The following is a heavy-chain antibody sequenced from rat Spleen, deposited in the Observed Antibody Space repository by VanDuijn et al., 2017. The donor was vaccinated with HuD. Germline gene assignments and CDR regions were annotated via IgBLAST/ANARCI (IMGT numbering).Heavy chain of an antibody. J-gene: IGHJ2*01. CDR1: GFTFSDYY. CDR2: ISYDGSST. D-gene: IGHD1-12*02. V-gene: IGHV5-29*01. Sequence: EVQLVESDGGLVQPGRSLKLSCAASGFTFSDYYMAWVRQAPTKGLEWVATISYDGSSTYYRDSVKGRFTVSRDNAKSTLFLQMDSLRSEDTATYYCAKSRFYYYDGGYYCFNYWGLGVMVTVSS. CDR3: AKSRFYYYDGGYYCFNY.